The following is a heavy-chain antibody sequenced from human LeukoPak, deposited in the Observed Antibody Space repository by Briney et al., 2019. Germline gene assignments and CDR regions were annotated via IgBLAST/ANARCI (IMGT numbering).Heavy chain of an antibody. CDR2: IDMSSTYI. CDR1: GLTFSTYS. J-gene: IGHJ4*02. Sequence: GGSLRLSCAVSGLTFSTYSMNWVRQAPGKGLEWVSSIDMSSTYIYYADSVKGRFTISRDNAKNSLYLQMNSLRVEDTAVYYCARALGHYGSGSYYPFDYWGQGTLVTVSS. CDR3: ARALGHYGSGSYYPFDY. D-gene: IGHD3-10*01. V-gene: IGHV3-21*01.